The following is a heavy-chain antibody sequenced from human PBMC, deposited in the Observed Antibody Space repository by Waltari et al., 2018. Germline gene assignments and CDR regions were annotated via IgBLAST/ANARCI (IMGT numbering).Heavy chain of an antibody. CDR2: ISYSGST. D-gene: IGHD4-17*01. CDR1: GRSLSSYY. V-gene: IGHV4-59*01. CDR3: ARSYGDFGNAFDI. Sequence: QVQLQESGPGLVKPSETLSLTCTVSGRSLSSYYWSWIRQPPGKGLEWIGYISYSGSTNYNPSLKSRVTISVDTSKNQFSLKLSSVTAADTAVYYCARSYGDFGNAFDIWGQGTMVTVSS. J-gene: IGHJ3*02.